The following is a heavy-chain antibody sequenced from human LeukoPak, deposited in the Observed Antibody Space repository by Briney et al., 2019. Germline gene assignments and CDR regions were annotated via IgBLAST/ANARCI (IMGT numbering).Heavy chain of an antibody. CDR2: IIPIFGTA. V-gene: IGHV1-69*05. CDR1: GGTFSSYA. D-gene: IGHD3-22*01. J-gene: IGHJ4*02. CDR3: AREHPSGYYYDSSGYVYFDY. Sequence: ASVKVSCKASGGTFSSYAISWVRQAHGQGLEWMGRIIPIFGTANYAQKFQGRVTITTDESTSTAYMELSSLRSEDTAVYYCAREHPSGYYYDSSGYVYFDYWGQGTLVTVSS.